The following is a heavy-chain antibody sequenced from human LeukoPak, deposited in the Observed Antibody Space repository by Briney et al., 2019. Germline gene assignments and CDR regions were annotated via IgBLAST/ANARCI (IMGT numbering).Heavy chain of an antibody. CDR2: IYYSGST. D-gene: IGHD3-22*01. J-gene: IGHJ6*03. CDR3: ARGYDSSGYPPPDYYYYYYMDV. CDR1: GGSISRGGYY. Sequence: SETLSLTCTVSGGSISRGGYYWSWIRQHPGKGLEWIGYIYYSGSTYYNPSLKSRVTISVDTSKNQFSLKLSSVTAADTAVYYCARGYDSSGYPPPDYYYYYYMDVWGKGTTVTVSS. V-gene: IGHV4-31*03.